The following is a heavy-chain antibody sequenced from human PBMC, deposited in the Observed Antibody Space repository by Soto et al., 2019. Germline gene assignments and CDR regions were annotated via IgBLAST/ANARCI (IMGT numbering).Heavy chain of an antibody. CDR3: ARDHYYDSSGYYPPHFDY. CDR1: GYTFTGYA. Sequence: XSVKVSFNASGYTFTGYAMHLVRHSPGQRLEWMGWINAGNGNTKYSQKFQGRFTISRDNSKNTLYLQMGSLRAEDVDVYYCARDHYYDSSGYYPPHFDYWGQGTLVTVSS. V-gene: IGHV1-3*03. CDR2: INAGNGNT. J-gene: IGHJ4*02. D-gene: IGHD3-22*01.